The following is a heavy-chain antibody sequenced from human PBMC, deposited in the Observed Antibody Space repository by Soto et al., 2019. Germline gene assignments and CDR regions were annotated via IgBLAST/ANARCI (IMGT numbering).Heavy chain of an antibody. J-gene: IGHJ6*02. D-gene: IGHD6-6*01. CDR3: ASDVATRRRPRAMDV. CDR2: MNHIGNT. Sequence: WTWIRQSPGKGLEWIGEMNHIGNTHYNPSLKSRVSISMDTSKNPLSLSLYSVTDADTAEYFCASDVATRRRPRAMDVWDQGTTDVLSS. V-gene: IGHV4-34*01.